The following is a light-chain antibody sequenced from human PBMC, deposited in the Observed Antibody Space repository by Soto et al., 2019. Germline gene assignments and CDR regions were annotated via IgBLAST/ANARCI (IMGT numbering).Light chain of an antibody. CDR3: SSYTTGSTLPWV. Sequence: QSVLTQPASVSGSPGQSITISCTGTSSDVGGYSYVSWYQQHPDKAPKLILFEVINRPSGVSNRFSGSKSGNTASLTIFGLQVEDEAVYYCSSYTTGSTLPWVFGTGTKVTVL. CDR2: EVI. V-gene: IGLV2-14*01. CDR1: SSDVGGYSY. J-gene: IGLJ1*01.